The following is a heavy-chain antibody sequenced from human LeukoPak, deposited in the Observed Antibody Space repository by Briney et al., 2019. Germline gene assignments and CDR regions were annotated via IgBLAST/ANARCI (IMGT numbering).Heavy chain of an antibody. CDR3: ARGDYCYGLPTNYYYYYGMDV. J-gene: IGHJ6*02. Sequence: ASETLSLTCAVYGGSFSGYYWSWIRQPPGKGLEWIGEINHSGSTNYNPSLKSRVTISVDTSKNQFSLKLSSVTAADTAVYYCARGDYCYGLPTNYYYYYGMDVWGQGTTVTVSS. CDR2: INHSGST. CDR1: GGSFSGYY. V-gene: IGHV4-34*01. D-gene: IGHD5-18*01.